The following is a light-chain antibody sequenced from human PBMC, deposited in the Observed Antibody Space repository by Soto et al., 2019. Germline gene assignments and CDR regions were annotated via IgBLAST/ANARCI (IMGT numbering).Light chain of an antibody. J-gene: IGKJ3*01. CDR3: QQSYSTPYT. CDR1: QSIRSY. Sequence: DIQMTQSPSSLSASVGDRVTITCRASQSIRSYLNWYQQKPGKAPKLLIYAAASLQSGVPSRFSGSGSGTDFPLTISNVQPEDFATYYCQQSYSTPYTFGPGTKVDIK. V-gene: IGKV1-39*01. CDR2: AAA.